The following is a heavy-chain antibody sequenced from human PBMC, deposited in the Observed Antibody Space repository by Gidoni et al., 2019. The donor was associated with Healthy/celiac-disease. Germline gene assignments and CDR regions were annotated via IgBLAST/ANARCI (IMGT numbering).Heavy chain of an antibody. D-gene: IGHD2-15*01. CDR3: ASSGGDAFDI. CDR1: GFTLSSYA. CDR2: ISGSGGST. Sequence: EVQLLESGGGLVPPGGSLRLSCAASGFTLSSYAISGVRQAPGKGLGWVSAISGSGGSTYYADSVKGRFTISRDNSKNTLYLQMNSLRAEDTAVYYCASSGGDAFDIWGQGTMVTVSS. V-gene: IGHV3-23*01. J-gene: IGHJ3*02.